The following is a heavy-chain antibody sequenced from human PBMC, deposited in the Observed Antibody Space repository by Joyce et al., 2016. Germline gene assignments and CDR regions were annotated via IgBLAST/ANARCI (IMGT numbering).Heavy chain of an antibody. J-gene: IGHJ4*02. Sequence: VHLQESGPGLVKPSETLSLTGTVSGDSVTSLFWNWLRQPPGKGLEWVAHISSTGSTKYNPSLKSRATISLDAPRNQFSLKLTSVTAADTAIYYCARDGGYYFDYWGQGTLVAVSS. CDR1: GDSVTSLF. D-gene: IGHD3-16*01. V-gene: IGHV4-59*02. CDR2: ISSTGST. CDR3: ARDGGYYFDY.